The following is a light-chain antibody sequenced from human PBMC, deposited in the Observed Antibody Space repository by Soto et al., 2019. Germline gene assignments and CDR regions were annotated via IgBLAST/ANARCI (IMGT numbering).Light chain of an antibody. CDR3: NAQADNGKHV. V-gene: IGLV2-8*01. Sequence: QSALTQPPSASGSPGQSVTISCTGNSNDVGHSSFISWYQQHPGKGPKLIIYEVSKRPSGVPDRFSGSKSGNTASLSDSGLKDEYEAYYFCNAQADNGKHVFGTGTKLTVL. J-gene: IGLJ1*01. CDR1: SNDVGHSSF. CDR2: EVS.